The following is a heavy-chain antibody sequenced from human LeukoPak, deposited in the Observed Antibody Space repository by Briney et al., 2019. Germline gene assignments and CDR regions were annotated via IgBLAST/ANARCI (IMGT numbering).Heavy chain of an antibody. V-gene: IGHV3-21*01. D-gene: IGHD5-12*01. Sequence: TGGSLRLSCAASGFTFSSYEMNWVRQAPGKGLEWVSSISSSSSYTYYADSVKGRFTISRDNAKNSLYLQMNSLRAEDTAVYYCARDLGSLRSSYWYFDLWGRGTLVTVSS. J-gene: IGHJ2*01. CDR3: ARDLGSLRSSYWYFDL. CDR2: ISSSSSYT. CDR1: GFTFSSYE.